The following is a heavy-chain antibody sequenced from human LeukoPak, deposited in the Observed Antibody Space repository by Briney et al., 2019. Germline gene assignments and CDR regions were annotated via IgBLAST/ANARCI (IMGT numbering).Heavy chain of an antibody. J-gene: IGHJ4*02. Sequence: SETLSLTCNVSGGSIKSHYWSWIRQPPGKGLEWIGNIYHSGSTNYNPSLRSRVIISVDTSKNQFSLKLRSVTAADTAVYYCARQDNYYFDYWGQGILVTVSS. CDR2: IYHSGST. V-gene: IGHV4-59*08. CDR1: GGSIKSHY. CDR3: ARQDNYYFDY. D-gene: IGHD1-20*01.